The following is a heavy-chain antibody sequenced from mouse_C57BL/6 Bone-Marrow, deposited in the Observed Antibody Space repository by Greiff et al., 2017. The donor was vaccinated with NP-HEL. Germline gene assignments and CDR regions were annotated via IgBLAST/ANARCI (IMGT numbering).Heavy chain of an antibody. CDR3: ARQGSNYYYAMDY. CDR2: ISNGGGRT. D-gene: IGHD2-5*01. V-gene: IGHV5-12*01. J-gene: IGHJ4*01. Sequence: DVHLVESGGGLVQPGGSLKLSCAASGFTFSDYYMYWVRQTPEKRLEWVAYISNGGGRTYYPDTVKGRFTISRDNAKNTLYLQMSRLKSEDTAMYYCARQGSNYYYAMDYWGQGTSVTVSS. CDR1: GFTFSDYY.